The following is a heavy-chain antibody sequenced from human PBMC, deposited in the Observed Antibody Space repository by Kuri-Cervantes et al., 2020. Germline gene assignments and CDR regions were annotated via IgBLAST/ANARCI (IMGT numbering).Heavy chain of an antibody. D-gene: IGHD4-17*01. J-gene: IGHJ4*02. Sequence: ASVKVSCKASGYTFTSYDINWVRQATGQGLEWMGWISAYNGNTNYAQKLQGRVTMTTDTSTSTAYMELRSLRSDDTAVYYCARAVATYGDYRRNFDYWGQGTLVTVSS. CDR1: GYTFTSYD. CDR3: ARAVATYGDYRRNFDY. CDR2: ISAYNGNT. V-gene: IGHV1-18*01.